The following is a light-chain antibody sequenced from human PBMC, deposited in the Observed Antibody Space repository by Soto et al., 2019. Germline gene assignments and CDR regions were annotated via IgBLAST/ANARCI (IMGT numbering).Light chain of an antibody. CDR3: QQYGSSPVT. J-gene: IGKJ4*01. V-gene: IGKV3-20*01. CDR1: QSISISY. CDR2: STS. Sequence: EIVLTQSPDTLSLSPGERATLSFRASQSISISYLAWYQQQPGQAPRLLIYSTSTRATGIPDRFSGSGSGTDFILTISRLEPEDFAVYYCQQYGSSPVTFGGGTKVDIK.